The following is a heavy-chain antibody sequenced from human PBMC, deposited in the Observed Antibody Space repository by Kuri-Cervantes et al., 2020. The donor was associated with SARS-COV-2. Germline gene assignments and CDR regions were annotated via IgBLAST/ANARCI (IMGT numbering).Heavy chain of an antibody. Sequence: LSLTCAASGFTFSSHAMHWVRQAPGKGLEWVALISYDGSNKFYADSVKGRFTISRDNSKNTLYLQMNSLRAEDTAVYYCAREGDIVVVHDAFDIWGQGTMVTVSS. CDR2: ISYDGSNK. CDR3: AREGDIVVVHDAFDI. CDR1: GFTFSSHA. J-gene: IGHJ3*02. D-gene: IGHD2-2*01. V-gene: IGHV3-30*03.